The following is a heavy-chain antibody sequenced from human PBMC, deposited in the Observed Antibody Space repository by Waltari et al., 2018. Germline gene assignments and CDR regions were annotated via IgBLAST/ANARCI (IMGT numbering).Heavy chain of an antibody. Sequence: EVQLVESGGGLVQPGGSLRLSCAAYGFTFSSYWMSWVRQAPGKGREWVANIKQDGSEKYYVDSVKGRFTSSRDNAKNSLYLQMNSLRAEDTAVYYCARDDYGGNLFDYWGQGTLVTVSS. CDR3: ARDDYGGNLFDY. V-gene: IGHV3-7*01. J-gene: IGHJ4*02. D-gene: IGHD4-17*01. CDR1: GFTFSSYW. CDR2: IKQDGSEK.